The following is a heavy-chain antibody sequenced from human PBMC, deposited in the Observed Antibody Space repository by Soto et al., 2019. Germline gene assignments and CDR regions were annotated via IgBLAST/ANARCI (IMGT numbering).Heavy chain of an antibody. D-gene: IGHD1-26*01. CDR2: ISSAGSHR. Sequence: PGGSLRLSCAASGFTFSNYAIHWVRQAPGKGLEWLALISSAGSHRYYADSVMGRFAISRDNSKSTSYLQMNSLRTEDTAVYFCAREAESVVGASYYYFYGMDVWGQGTTVTAP. CDR3: AREAESVVGASYYYFYGMDV. V-gene: IGHV3-30*09. CDR1: GFTFSNYA. J-gene: IGHJ6*02.